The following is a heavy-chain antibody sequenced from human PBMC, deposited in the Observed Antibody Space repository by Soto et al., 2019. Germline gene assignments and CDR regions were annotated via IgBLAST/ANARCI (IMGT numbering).Heavy chain of an antibody. CDR3: AKDWINTWSFDY. J-gene: IGHJ4*02. V-gene: IGHV3-30*18. CDR2: ISHDGSSK. CDR1: GFTFTSSC. D-gene: IGHD2-2*03. Sequence: GGSLTLSCAASGFTFTSSCMHWFRQAPGKGLEWVAAISHDGSSKSYGDSVKGRLTISRDTSKNTLYLQMDSLSAEDTAVYYCAKDWINTWSFDYWGQGALVTVSS.